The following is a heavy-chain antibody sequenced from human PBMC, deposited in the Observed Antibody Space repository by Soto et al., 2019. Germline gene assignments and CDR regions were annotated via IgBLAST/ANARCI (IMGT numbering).Heavy chain of an antibody. J-gene: IGHJ6*02. CDR1: GGSVSSGGYS. CDR2: IYHSGST. D-gene: IGHD6-13*01. V-gene: IGHV4-30-2*01. CDR3: ARGGYSSSWYYGDYYYYGMDV. Sequence: SETLSLTCAVSGGSVSSGGYSWSWIRQPPGKGLEWIGYIYHSGSTYYNPSLKSRVTISVDRSKNQFSLKLSSVTAADTAVYYGARGGYSSSWYYGDYYYYGMDVWGQGTTVTVSS.